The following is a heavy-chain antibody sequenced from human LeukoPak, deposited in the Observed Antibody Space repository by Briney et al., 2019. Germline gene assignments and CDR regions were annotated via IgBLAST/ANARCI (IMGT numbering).Heavy chain of an antibody. V-gene: IGHV1-46*01. J-gene: IGHJ4*02. CDR1: GYTFTDYY. Sequence: ASVKVSCKASGYTFTDYYMHWVRQAPGQGLEWMGIINPSGGSTSYAQKFQGRVTMTRDMSTSTVYMELSSLRSEDTAVYYCARDWWSRGFDYWGQGTLVTVSS. D-gene: IGHD2-15*01. CDR3: ARDWWSRGFDY. CDR2: INPSGGST.